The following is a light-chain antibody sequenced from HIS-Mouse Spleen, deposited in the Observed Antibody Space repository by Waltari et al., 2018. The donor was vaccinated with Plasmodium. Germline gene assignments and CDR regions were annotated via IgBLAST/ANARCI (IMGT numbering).Light chain of an antibody. CDR3: QQYGSSPWT. CDR2: GVS. CDR1: QSVSSSY. V-gene: IGKV3-20*01. J-gene: IGKJ1*01. Sequence: EIVLTHSPGTLSLSPGERATLSCRASQSVSSSYLAWYQQKPGQAPRLLIYGVSSRATGIPDRFSGSGSGTDFTLTISRLEPEDFAVYYCQQYGSSPWTFGQGTKVEIK.